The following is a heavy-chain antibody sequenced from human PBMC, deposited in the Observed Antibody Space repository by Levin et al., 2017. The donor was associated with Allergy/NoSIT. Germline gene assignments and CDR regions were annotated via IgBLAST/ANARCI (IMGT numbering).Heavy chain of an antibody. J-gene: IGHJ4*02. CDR2: ISYDGSNK. Sequence: GGSLRLSCAASGFTFSSYGMHWVRQAPGKGLEWVAVISYDGSNKYYADSVKGRFTISRDNSKNTLYLQMNSLRAEDTAVYYCAKGGLGYYDFWSGYELLGYWGQGTLVTVSS. V-gene: IGHV3-30*18. CDR1: GFTFSSYG. CDR3: AKGGLGYYDFWSGYELLGY. D-gene: IGHD3-3*01.